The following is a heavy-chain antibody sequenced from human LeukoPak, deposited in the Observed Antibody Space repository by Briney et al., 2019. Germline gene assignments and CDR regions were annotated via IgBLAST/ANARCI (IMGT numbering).Heavy chain of an antibody. CDR3: ARQSYCGGDCYVGY. D-gene: IGHD2-21*02. Sequence: PGGSLRLSCAVSGFIFSDYYMDWVRQVPGKGLEWVGRSRNKAGSYSTEYAASVKGRFTVSRDESQTSLYLQMNSLTTEDTAVYYCARQSYCGGDCYVGYWGQGTLVTVSS. V-gene: IGHV3-72*01. CDR2: SRNKAGSYST. CDR1: GFIFSDYY. J-gene: IGHJ4*02.